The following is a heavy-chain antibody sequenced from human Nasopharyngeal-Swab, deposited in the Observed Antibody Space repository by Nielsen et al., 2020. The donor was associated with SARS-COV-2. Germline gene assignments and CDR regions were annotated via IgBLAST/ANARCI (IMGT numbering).Heavy chain of an antibody. V-gene: IGHV3-30-3*01. J-gene: IGHJ3*02. CDR3: ARSYSGSYFDAFDI. D-gene: IGHD1-26*01. Sequence: GGSLRLSCAASGFTFSSYAMYWVRQAPGKGLEWVAVISYDGSNKYYADSVKGRFTISRDNSKNTLYLQMNSLRAEDTAVYYCARSYSGSYFDAFDIWGQGTMVTVSS. CDR2: ISYDGSNK. CDR1: GFTFSSYA.